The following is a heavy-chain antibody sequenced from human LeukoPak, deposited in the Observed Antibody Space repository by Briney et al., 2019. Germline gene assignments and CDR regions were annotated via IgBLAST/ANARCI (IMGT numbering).Heavy chain of an antibody. J-gene: IGHJ4*02. D-gene: IGHD6-13*01. CDR3: ARDEQLVPSGDY. Sequence: GGSLRPSCAASGFAFSSYAMHWVRQAPGKGLEWVAVISYDGSNKYYADSVKGRFTISRDNSKNTLYLQMNSLRAEDTAVYYCARDEQLVPSGDYWGQGTLVTVSS. V-gene: IGHV3-30-3*01. CDR1: GFAFSSYA. CDR2: ISYDGSNK.